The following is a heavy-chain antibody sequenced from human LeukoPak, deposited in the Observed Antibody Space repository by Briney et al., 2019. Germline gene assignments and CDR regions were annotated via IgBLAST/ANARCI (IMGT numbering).Heavy chain of an antibody. CDR2: IYPGDSDT. D-gene: IGHD1-26*01. Sequence: ASVKVSCKGSGYSFTSYWIGWVRQLPGKGLEWMGIIYPGDSDTRYSPSFQGQVTISADKSISTAFLQWSSLKASDTAIYYCARHGKLSASRNWFDPWGQGTLVTVSS. J-gene: IGHJ5*02. V-gene: IGHV5-51*01. CDR3: ARHGKLSASRNWFDP. CDR1: GYSFTSYW.